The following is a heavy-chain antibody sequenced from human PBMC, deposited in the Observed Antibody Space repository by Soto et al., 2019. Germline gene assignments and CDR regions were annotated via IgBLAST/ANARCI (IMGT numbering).Heavy chain of an antibody. J-gene: IGHJ4*02. CDR2: INSDGSST. CDR3: ARAWYYYDSSGYYPTFDY. CDR1: GFTFSSYW. Sequence: GGSLRLSCAASGFTFSSYWMHWVRQAPGKGLVWVLFINSDGSSTSYADSVKGRFTISRDNAKNTLYLQMNSLRAEDTAVFYCARAWYYYDSSGYYPTFDYWGQGTLVTVSS. D-gene: IGHD3-22*01. V-gene: IGHV3-74*01.